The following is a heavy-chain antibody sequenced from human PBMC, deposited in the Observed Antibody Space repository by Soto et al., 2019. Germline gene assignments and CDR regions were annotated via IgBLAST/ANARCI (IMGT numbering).Heavy chain of an antibody. CDR1: GGSISSGGYY. CDR3: ARGFGTSRRNWFDP. D-gene: IGHD2-2*01. CDR2: IYYSGST. J-gene: IGHJ5*02. V-gene: IGHV4-31*03. Sequence: SETLSLTCTVSGGSISSGGYYWSWIRQHPGKGLEWIGYIYYSGSTYYNPSLKSRVTISVDTSKNQFSLKLSSVTAADTAVYYCARGFGTSRRNWFDPWGQGTLVTVSS.